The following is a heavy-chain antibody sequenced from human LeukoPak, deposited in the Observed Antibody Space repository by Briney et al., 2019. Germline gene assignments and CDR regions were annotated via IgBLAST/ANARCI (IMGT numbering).Heavy chain of an antibody. CDR1: GGSISSSSYY. CDR3: ASLLGYYGSGSYG. CDR2: IYYSGST. Sequence: SETLSLTCTVSGGSISSSSYYWGWIRQPPGKGLEWSGSIYYSGSTYYNPSLKSRVTISVDTSKNQFSLKLSSVTAADTAVYYCASLLGYYGSGSYGWGQGTLVTVSS. D-gene: IGHD3-10*01. V-gene: IGHV4-39*01. J-gene: IGHJ4*02.